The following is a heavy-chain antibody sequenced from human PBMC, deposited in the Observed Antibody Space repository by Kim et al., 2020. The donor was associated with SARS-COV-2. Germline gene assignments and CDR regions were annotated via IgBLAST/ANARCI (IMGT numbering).Heavy chain of an antibody. CDR2: INHSGST. J-gene: IGHJ4*02. D-gene: IGHD3-22*01. V-gene: IGHV4-34*01. Sequence: SETLSLTCAVYGGSFSGYYWSWIRQPPGKWLEWIGEINHSGSTNYNPSLKSRVTISVDTSKNQFSLKLSSVTAADTAVYYCARVRVTMIVVVIKQYYFDYWGQGTLVTVSS. CDR3: ARVRVTMIVVVIKQYYFDY. CDR1: GGSFSGYY.